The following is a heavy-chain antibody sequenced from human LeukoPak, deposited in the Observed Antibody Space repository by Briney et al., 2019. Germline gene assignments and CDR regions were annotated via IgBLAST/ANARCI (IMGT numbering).Heavy chain of an antibody. J-gene: IGHJ6*02. CDR2: INHNGNVN. V-gene: IGHV3-7*03. Sequence: PGGSLRLSCAASGFTFNTYWMHWARQAPGKGLEWVASINHNGNVNYYVDSVKGRFTISRDNAKNSLYLQMSNLRAEDTAVYFCARGGGLDVWGQGATVTVSS. CDR3: ARGGGLDV. CDR1: GFTFNTYW. D-gene: IGHD3-16*01.